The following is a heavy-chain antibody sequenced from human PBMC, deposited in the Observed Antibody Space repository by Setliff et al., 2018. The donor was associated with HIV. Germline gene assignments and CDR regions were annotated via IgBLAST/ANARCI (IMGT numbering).Heavy chain of an antibody. CDR1: RGSISRYY. Sequence: SETLSLTCTVSRGSISRYYWSWIRQPPGKGLEWIGYIYYTGTTKYNPSLKSRVTMSVDTSKNQLSLKLSSLTAADTAVYYCARGGYSSDLRISYCDSWGQGSLVTVSS. V-gene: IGHV4-59*01. D-gene: IGHD5-18*01. CDR3: ARGGYSSDLRISYCDS. J-gene: IGHJ4*02. CDR2: IYYTGTT.